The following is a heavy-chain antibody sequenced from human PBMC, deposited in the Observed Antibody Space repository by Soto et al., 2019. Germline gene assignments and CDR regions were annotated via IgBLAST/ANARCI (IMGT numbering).Heavy chain of an antibody. CDR2: ISSGSSSI. Sequence: QVQLVESGGGLVKPGGSLRLSCAAAGFRFNDYYMTWIRQAPGKGLEWVSYISSGSSSIFYAHSVKGRFTISRDNAKNSLYLQMNSLSADDTAVYYCATSSGALAASFPYYFDYWGQGTLVTVSS. J-gene: IGHJ4*02. CDR3: ATSSGALAASFPYYFDY. D-gene: IGHD6-25*01. V-gene: IGHV3-11*01. CDR1: GFRFNDYY.